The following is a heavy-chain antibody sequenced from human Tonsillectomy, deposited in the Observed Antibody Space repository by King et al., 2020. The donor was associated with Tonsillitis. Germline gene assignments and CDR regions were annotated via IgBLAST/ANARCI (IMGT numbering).Heavy chain of an antibody. CDR2: INHSGIP. Sequence: VQLQQWGAGRLKPSETLSLTCAVYGGSFSTYSWSWIRQPPGKGLEWIGEINHSGIPNYSPSLKSRVTISVDTSKNQVSLSLSSVTAADTAVYYCARGPYYDFWSGPEDYYYGMDVWGQGTTVTVSS. CDR3: ARGPYYDFWSGPEDYYYGMDV. D-gene: IGHD3-3*01. J-gene: IGHJ6*02. CDR1: GGSFSTYS. V-gene: IGHV4-34*01.